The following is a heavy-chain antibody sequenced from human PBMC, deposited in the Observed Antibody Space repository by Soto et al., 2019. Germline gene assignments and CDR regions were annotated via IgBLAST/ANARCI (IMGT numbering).Heavy chain of an antibody. CDR1: GLIFSDYH. CDR3: AMLGGWSGGSSGMDV. Sequence: EVQLVESGGGLVQPGGSLRLSCAASGLIFSDYHMDWVRQAPGKGLEWVGRIRRKANSYTTEYAASVKGRFTISRDDSKSSLYLQMNSVKSEDTAVYYCAMLGGWSGGSSGMDVWGQGTAVTVSS. CDR2: IRRKANSYTT. V-gene: IGHV3-72*01. J-gene: IGHJ6*02. D-gene: IGHD6-19*01.